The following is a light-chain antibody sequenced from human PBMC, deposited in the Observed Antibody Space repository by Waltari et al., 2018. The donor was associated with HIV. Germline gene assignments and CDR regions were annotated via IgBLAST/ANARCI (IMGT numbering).Light chain of an antibody. CDR1: QSLLHGDGKTY. CDR2: EVS. Sequence: IVMTQSPVSLSVTPGQPASISCKSSQSLLHGDGKTYLYWYRQKPGQPPQLLIYEVSSRFSRVPDRFSGGGSGTDFSLTISRVEAEDVGIYYCMQSVQLQLTFGGGTKVEIK. V-gene: IGKV2D-29*01. J-gene: IGKJ4*01. CDR3: MQSVQLQLT.